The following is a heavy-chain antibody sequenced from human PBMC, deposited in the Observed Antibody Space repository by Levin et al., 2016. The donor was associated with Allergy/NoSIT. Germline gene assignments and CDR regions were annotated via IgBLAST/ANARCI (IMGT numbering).Heavy chain of an antibody. CDR3: ARDHRPPYYYDSSGHTYFDL. D-gene: IGHD3-22*01. Sequence: VRQAPGKGLEWVSFISSGSTYIYYADSMKGRFTISRDNAKNSLYLQMNSLRAEDTAVYYCARDHRPPYYYDSSGHTYFDLWGQGTLVTVSS. CDR2: ISSGSTYI. V-gene: IGHV3-21*06. J-gene: IGHJ4*02.